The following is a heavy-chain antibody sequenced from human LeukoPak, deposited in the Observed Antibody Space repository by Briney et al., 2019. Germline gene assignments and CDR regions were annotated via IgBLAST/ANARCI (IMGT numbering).Heavy chain of an antibody. V-gene: IGHV4-38-2*01. J-gene: IGHJ4*02. CDR2: IQNSGTT. Sequence: SETLTLTCAVSDYSIRSGYYWGWIRQPPGKGLGRIASIQNSGTTYFNPSLKRRVTISVDMSTNQFSLKLTSVTAADTAVYYCARWAVTGITYWGQGALVTVSS. CDR3: ARWAVTGITY. D-gene: IGHD6-19*01. CDR1: DYSIRSGYY.